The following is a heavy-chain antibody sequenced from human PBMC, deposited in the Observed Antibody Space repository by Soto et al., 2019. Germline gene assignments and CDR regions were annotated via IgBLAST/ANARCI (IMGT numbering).Heavy chain of an antibody. V-gene: IGHV1-69*01. CDR2: IIPIFGTA. D-gene: IGHD3-16*02. J-gene: IGHJ4*02. Sequence: QVQLVQSGAEVKKPGSSVKVSCKASGGTFSSYAISWVRQAPGQGLEWMGGIIPIFGTANYAQKFQGRVTITADESTSTAYMELSSLRSEDTAVYYCAREGYDDYVWGSYRYQPKTFDYGGQGTLVTVSS. CDR1: GGTFSSYA. CDR3: AREGYDDYVWGSYRYQPKTFDY.